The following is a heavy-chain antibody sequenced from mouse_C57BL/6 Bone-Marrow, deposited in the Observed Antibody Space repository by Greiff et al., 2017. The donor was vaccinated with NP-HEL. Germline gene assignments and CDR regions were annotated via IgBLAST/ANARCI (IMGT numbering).Heavy chain of an antibody. CDR1: EYEFPSHD. CDR3: AKPGILDAMDY. CDR2: INSDGGST. Sequence: EVQGVESGGGLVQPGESLKLSCESNEYEFPSHDMSWVRKTPEKRLELVAAINSDGGSTYYPDTMERRFIISRDNTKKTLYLEMSSLRSENTALYYCAKPGILDAMDYWGQGTSVTVSS. D-gene: IGHD1-1*01. J-gene: IGHJ4*01. V-gene: IGHV5-2*01.